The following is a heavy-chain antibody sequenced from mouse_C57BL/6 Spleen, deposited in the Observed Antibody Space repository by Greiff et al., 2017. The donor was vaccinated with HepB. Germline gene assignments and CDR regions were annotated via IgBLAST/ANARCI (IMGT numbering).Heavy chain of an antibody. CDR1: GFTFSSYA. J-gene: IGHJ2*01. CDR2: ISDGGSYT. CDR3: ARDDYGRDYFDY. Sequence: EVQVVESGGGLVKPGGSLKLSCAASGFTFSSYAMSWVRQTPEKRLEWVATISDGGSYTYYPDNVKGRFTISRDNAKNNLYLQMSHLKSEDTAMYYCARDDYGRDYFDYWGQGTTLTVSS. V-gene: IGHV5-4*01. D-gene: IGHD1-1*01.